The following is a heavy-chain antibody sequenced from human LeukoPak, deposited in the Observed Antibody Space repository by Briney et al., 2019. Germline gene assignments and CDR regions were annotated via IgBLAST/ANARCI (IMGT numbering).Heavy chain of an antibody. V-gene: IGHV1-18*01. D-gene: IGHD6-13*01. CDR3: ARVQQLVAEFDY. J-gene: IGHJ4*02. CDR2: ISAYNGNT. Sequence: ASVKVSCKASGYTFTSYDINWVRQATGQGLEWMGWISAYNGNTNYAQKLQGRVTMTTDTSTSTAYMELRSLRSDDTAVYYCARVQQLVAEFDYWGQGTLVTVSS. CDR1: GYTFTSYD.